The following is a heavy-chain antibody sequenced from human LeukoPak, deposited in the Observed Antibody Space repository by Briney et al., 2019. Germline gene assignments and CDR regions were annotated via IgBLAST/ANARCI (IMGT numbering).Heavy chain of an antibody. J-gene: IGHJ6*02. Sequence: SETLSLTCAVYGGSFSGYYWSWIRQPPGKGLEWIGQIYHSGNTYYNPSLKSRVTISVDTSKNQFSLKLTSVTAADTAVYYCARAVTKIRGIIYYGMDVWGQGTTVTVS. D-gene: IGHD3-10*01. V-gene: IGHV4-34*01. CDR3: ARAVTKIRGIIYYGMDV. CDR2: IYHSGNT. CDR1: GGSFSGYY.